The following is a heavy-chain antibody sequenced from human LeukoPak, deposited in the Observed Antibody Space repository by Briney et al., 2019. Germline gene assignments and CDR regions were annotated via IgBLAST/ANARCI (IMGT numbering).Heavy chain of an antibody. D-gene: IGHD3-22*01. J-gene: IGHJ3*02. CDR3: TRHNYDRSGYGAFDI. V-gene: IGHV3-73*01. CDR2: IRSKTNNYAT. Sequence: GGSLKLSCAASGFTFSGSDINWVRQASGKGLEWVGHIRSKTNNYATADAASVKGRFTFSRDDSKNTAYIQVNSLKTEDTAVYYCTRHNYDRSGYGAFDIWGQGTMVTVSS. CDR1: GFTFSGSD.